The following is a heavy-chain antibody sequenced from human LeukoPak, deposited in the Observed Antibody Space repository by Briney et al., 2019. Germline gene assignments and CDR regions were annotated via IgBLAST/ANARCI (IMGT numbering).Heavy chain of an antibody. V-gene: IGHV1-2*02. J-gene: IGHJ5*02. Sequence: ASVKVSFKASGYTFTDYYMHWVRQAPGQGLEGMGWINPNSGGTNYAQKFQGRVTMTRDTSISTAYMELSRLRSDDTAVYYCARDNKNWFDPWGQGTLVTVSS. D-gene: IGHD2/OR15-2a*01. CDR1: GYTFTDYY. CDR3: ARDNKNWFDP. CDR2: INPNSGGT.